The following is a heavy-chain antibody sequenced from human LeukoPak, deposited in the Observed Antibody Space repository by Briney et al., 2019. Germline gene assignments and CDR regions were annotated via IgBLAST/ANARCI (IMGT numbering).Heavy chain of an antibody. CDR3: ARAPIYMGFDY. CDR1: GGSFSGYY. V-gene: IGHV4-34*01. CDR2: INHSGST. Sequence: SETLSLTCAVYGGSFSGYYWSWIRQPPGNGLEWIGEINHSGSTNYNPSLKSRVTISVDTSKNQFSLKLSSVTAADTAVYYCARAPIYMGFDYWGQGTLVTVSS. J-gene: IGHJ4*02. D-gene: IGHD2-2*02.